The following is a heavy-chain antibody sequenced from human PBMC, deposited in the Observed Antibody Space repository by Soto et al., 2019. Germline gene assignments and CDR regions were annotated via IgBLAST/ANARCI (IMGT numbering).Heavy chain of an antibody. Sequence: SQTLSLSCVISGDSVSRNSAAWNWIRQSRSRGLDWLGRTYYRSKWYNDYAVSVKSRININPDTSKNQFSLQLNSVTPEDTAVYYRARERVKVVPAADNNWFDPWGQGILLTVSS. V-gene: IGHV6-1*01. CDR2: TYYRSKWYN. D-gene: IGHD2-2*01. J-gene: IGHJ5*02. CDR3: ARERVKVVPAADNNWFDP. CDR1: GDSVSRNSAA.